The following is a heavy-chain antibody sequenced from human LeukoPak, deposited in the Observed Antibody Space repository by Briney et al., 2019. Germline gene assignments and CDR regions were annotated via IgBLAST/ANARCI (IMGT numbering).Heavy chain of an antibody. CDR1: GGSFSGYY. CDR2: IYTSGSA. V-gene: IGHV4-59*10. Sequence: SETLSLTCAVYGGSFSGYYWSWIRQPAGKGLEWIGHIYTSGSANYNPSLKSRITISVDTSKNQFSLRLSSVTAADTAVYYCARLFVWDSSGYNRGYFDYWGQGTLVTVSS. J-gene: IGHJ4*02. D-gene: IGHD3-22*01. CDR3: ARLFVWDSSGYNRGYFDY.